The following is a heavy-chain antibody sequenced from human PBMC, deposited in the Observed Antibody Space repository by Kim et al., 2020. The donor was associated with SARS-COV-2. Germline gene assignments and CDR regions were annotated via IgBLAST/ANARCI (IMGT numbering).Heavy chain of an antibody. V-gene: IGHV3-21*01. CDR1: GFTFSSYS. CDR3: ATQTGVVATSDSDY. CDR2: ISSSSSYI. Sequence: GGSLRLSCAASGFTFSSYSMNWVRQAPGKGLEWVSSISSSSSYIYYADSVKGRFTISRDNAKNSLYLQMNSLRAEDTAVYYCATQTGVVATSDSDYWGQGTLVTVSS. J-gene: IGHJ4*02. D-gene: IGHD5-12*01.